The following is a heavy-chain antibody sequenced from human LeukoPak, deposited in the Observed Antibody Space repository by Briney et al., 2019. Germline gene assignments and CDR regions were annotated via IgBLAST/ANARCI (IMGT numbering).Heavy chain of an antibody. Sequence: SVKVSCKASGGTFSSYAISWVRQAPGQGLEWMGGIIPIFGTANYAQKFQGRVTITADESTSTAYMELSSLRSEDTAVYYCARGGYSYGSLVYNWFDPWGQGTLVTVSS. D-gene: IGHD5-18*01. CDR2: IIPIFGTA. V-gene: IGHV1-69*13. CDR1: GGTFSSYA. J-gene: IGHJ5*02. CDR3: ARGGYSYGSLVYNWFDP.